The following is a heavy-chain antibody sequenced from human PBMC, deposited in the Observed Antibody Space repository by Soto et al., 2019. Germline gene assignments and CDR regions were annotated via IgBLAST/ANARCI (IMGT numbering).Heavy chain of an antibody. CDR2: IYSGGST. Sequence: EVQLVESGGGLVQPGGSLRLSCAASGFTVSSNYMSWVRQAPGKGLEWVSVIYSGGSTYYADSVKGRFTISRDNSKNTLYLQMNSLRAEDTAVYYCASRPSHFWSGWPWGQGTLVTVSS. J-gene: IGHJ5*02. V-gene: IGHV3-66*01. CDR1: GFTVSSNY. D-gene: IGHD3-3*02. CDR3: ASRPSHFWSGWP.